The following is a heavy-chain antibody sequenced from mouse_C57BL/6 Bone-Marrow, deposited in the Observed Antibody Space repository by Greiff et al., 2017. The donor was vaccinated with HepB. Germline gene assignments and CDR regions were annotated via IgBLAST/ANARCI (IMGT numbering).Heavy chain of an antibody. D-gene: IGHD1-1*01. CDR1: GYTFTSYW. CDR2: IHPNSGST. Sequence: QVQLQQPGAELVKPGASVKLSCKASGYTFTSYWMHWVKQRPGQGLEWIGMIHPNSGSTNYNEKFKSKATLTVDKSSSTAYMQLSSLTSEDSAVYYCASYYYGSYFDYWGQGTTLTVSS. J-gene: IGHJ2*01. CDR3: ASYYYGSYFDY. V-gene: IGHV1-64*01.